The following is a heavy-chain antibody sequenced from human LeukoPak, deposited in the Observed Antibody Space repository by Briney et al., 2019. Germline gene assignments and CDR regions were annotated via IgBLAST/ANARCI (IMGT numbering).Heavy chain of an antibody. CDR3: ARDKGSGWYPPRNYYYYGMDV. D-gene: IGHD6-19*01. Sequence: PSETLSLTCTVSGGSVSSGSYYWSWIRQPPGKGLEWIGYIYYSGSTNYNPSLKSRVTISVDTSKNQFSLKLSSVTAADTAVYYCARDKGSGWYPPRNYYYYGMDVWGKGTTVTVSS. CDR2: IYYSGST. J-gene: IGHJ6*04. V-gene: IGHV4-61*01. CDR1: GGSVSSGSYY.